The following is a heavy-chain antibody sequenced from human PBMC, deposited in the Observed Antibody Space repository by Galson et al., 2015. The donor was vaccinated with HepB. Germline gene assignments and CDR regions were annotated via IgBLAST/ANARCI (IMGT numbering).Heavy chain of an antibody. V-gene: IGHV5-51*01. CDR3: ARLEGGDGGSATVTTPFDY. J-gene: IGHJ4*02. CDR2: IYPGDSDT. CDR1: GYSFTSYW. D-gene: IGHD4-17*01. Sequence: QSGAEVKKPGESLKISCKGSGYSFTSYWIGWVRQMPGKGLEWMGIIYPGDSDTRYSPSFQGQVTISADKSISTAYLQWSSLKASDTAMYYCARLEGGDGGSATVTTPFDYWGQGTLVTVSS.